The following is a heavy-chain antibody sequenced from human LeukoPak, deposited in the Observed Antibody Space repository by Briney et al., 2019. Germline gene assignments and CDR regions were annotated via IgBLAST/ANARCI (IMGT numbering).Heavy chain of an antibody. Sequence: PSEALSLTCTVSGGSISNYYWSWIRQPPGKGLERIGYIYYSGSTNYNPSLKSRVTISVDTSKNQFSLKLSSVTAADTAVYYCARGYPSGTEANDYWGQGTLVTVSS. V-gene: IGHV4-59*01. CDR1: GGSISNYY. CDR3: ARGYPSGTEANDY. CDR2: IYYSGST. J-gene: IGHJ4*02. D-gene: IGHD1-1*01.